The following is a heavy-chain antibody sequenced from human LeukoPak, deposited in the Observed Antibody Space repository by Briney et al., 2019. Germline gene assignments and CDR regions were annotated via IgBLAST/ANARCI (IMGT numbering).Heavy chain of an antibody. CDR3: AKDGPAGGFYDSSGYYAY. V-gene: IGHV3-23*01. CDR1: GFTFSNYA. J-gene: IGHJ4*02. D-gene: IGHD3-22*01. CDR2: ISDSGGNT. Sequence: GGSLRLSCAASGFTFSNYAMSWVRQAPGKGLEWVSAISDSGGNTYYADSVEGRFTISRDNSKNTLYLQMNSLRAEDTALYYCAKDGPAGGFYDSSGYYAYWGQGTLVTVSS.